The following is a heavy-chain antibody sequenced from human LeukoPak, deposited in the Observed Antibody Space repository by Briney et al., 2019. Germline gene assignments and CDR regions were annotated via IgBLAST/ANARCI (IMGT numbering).Heavy chain of an antibody. Sequence: SVKVSCKASGGTFSSYAISWVRQAPGQGLEWMGGIIPIFGTASYAQKFQGRVTITADESTSTAYMELSSLRSEDTAVYYCARVVVVPAAILTYYYYYMDVWGKGTTVTVSS. CDR1: GGTFSSYA. CDR2: IIPIFGTA. CDR3: ARVVVVPAAILTYYYYYMDV. V-gene: IGHV1-69*01. D-gene: IGHD2-2*01. J-gene: IGHJ6*03.